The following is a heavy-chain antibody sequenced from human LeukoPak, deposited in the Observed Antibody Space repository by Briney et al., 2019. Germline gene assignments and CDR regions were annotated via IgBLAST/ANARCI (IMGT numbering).Heavy chain of an antibody. Sequence: KPSETLSLTCTVSGGSISSYYWSWIRQPPGKGLEWIGYIYYRGSTNYNPSLKSRVTISVDTSKNQFSLKLSSVTAADTAVSYCARDSKGLFDYWGQGTLVTVSS. CDR3: ARDSKGLFDY. V-gene: IGHV4-59*01. CDR2: IYYRGST. CDR1: GGSISSYY. J-gene: IGHJ4*02. D-gene: IGHD3/OR15-3a*01.